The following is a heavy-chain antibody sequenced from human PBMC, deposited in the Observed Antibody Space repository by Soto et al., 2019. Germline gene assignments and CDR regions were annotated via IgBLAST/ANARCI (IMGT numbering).Heavy chain of an antibody. CDR1: GFTFSSFT. Sequence: EVQLVESGGGLVQPGGSLRLSCAASGFTFSSFTMSWVRQAPGKGLEWVSSISNTRSSTYYADSVKGRFAVPRDNAKNSLFLQLNSLRAEDTAVYYCARHRGYDILAGYYPPDFWGQGTLVTVSS. J-gene: IGHJ4*02. V-gene: IGHV3-48*01. CDR3: ARHRGYDILAGYYPPDF. CDR2: ISNTRSST. D-gene: IGHD3-9*01.